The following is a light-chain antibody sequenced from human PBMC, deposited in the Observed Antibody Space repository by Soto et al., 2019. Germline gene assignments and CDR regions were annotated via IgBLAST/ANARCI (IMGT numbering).Light chain of an antibody. Sequence: SVLTHPASVSGSPGQSITISCTGTSSDVGSHNLVSWYQQYPGKAPKLIIFEASKRPSGVSNRFSGSKSGSTASLTISGLQAEDEADYYCCSNAAGRSYVFGTGTKVTVL. V-gene: IGLV2-23*01. CDR3: CSNAAGRSYV. J-gene: IGLJ1*01. CDR2: EAS. CDR1: SSDVGSHNL.